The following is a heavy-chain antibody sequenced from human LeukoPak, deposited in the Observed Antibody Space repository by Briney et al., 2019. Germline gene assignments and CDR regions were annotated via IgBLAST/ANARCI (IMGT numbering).Heavy chain of an antibody. CDR3: ARRYCSSTSCYTNWFDP. Sequence: ASVTVSCKASGYTFTSYGFSWVRQAPGQGLEWMGWISAYNDNTNYARKLQGRVTITTDTSTSTAYMELRSLTSDDTAVYYCARRYCSSTSCYTNWFDPWGQGTLVTVSS. D-gene: IGHD2-2*02. CDR2: ISAYNDNT. V-gene: IGHV1-18*01. CDR1: GYTFTSYG. J-gene: IGHJ5*02.